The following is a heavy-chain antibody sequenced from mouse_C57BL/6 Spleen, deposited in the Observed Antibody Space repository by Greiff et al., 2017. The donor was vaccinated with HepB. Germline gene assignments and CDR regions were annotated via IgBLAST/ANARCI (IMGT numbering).Heavy chain of an antibody. Sequence: VQLKQSVAELVRPGASVKLSCTASGFNIKNTYMHWVKQRPEQGLEWIGRIDPANGNTKYAPKFQGKATITADTSSNTAYLQLSSLTSEDTAIYYCARAYYYYGSSYGWYFDVWGTGTTVTVSS. D-gene: IGHD1-1*01. J-gene: IGHJ1*03. CDR2: IDPANGNT. V-gene: IGHV14-3*01. CDR3: ARAYYYYGSSYGWYFDV. CDR1: GFNIKNTY.